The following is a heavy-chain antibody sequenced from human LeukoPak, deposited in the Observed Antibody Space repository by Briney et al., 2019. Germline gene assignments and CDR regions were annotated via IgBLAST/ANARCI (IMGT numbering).Heavy chain of an antibody. D-gene: IGHD6-13*01. Sequence: SETLSLTCSVSGGSISSSSYYWGWIRQPPGKGLEWIGSIYYSGSTDYNPSLKSRVTISVDTSKNQFSLKLSSVTAADTAVYYCARHWRIAAAGPTLLAEKDYWGQGTLVTVSS. CDR3: ARHWRIAAAGPTLLAEKDY. CDR2: IYYSGST. V-gene: IGHV4-39*01. J-gene: IGHJ4*02. CDR1: GGSISSSSYY.